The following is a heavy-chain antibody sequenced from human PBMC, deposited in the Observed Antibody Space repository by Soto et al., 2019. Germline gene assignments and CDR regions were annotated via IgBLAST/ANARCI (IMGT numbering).Heavy chain of an antibody. J-gene: IGHJ3*02. D-gene: IGHD3-22*01. CDR3: AREGGGYYDSSGYYSYAFDI. CDR2: ISYDGSNK. V-gene: IGHV3-30-3*01. CDR1: GFTFSSYA. Sequence: GGSLRLSCAASGFTFSSYAMHWVRQAPGKGLEWVAVISYDGSNKYYADSVKGRFTISRDNSKNTLYLQMNSLRAEDTAVYYCAREGGGYYDSSGYYSYAFDIWGQGTMVTVS.